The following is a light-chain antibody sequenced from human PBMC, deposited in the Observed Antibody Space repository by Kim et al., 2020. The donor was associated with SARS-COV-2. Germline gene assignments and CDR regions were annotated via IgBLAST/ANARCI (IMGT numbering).Light chain of an antibody. V-gene: IGLV2-14*03. CDR2: DVS. CDR1: SSYVGGYNY. CDR3: SSYTSSSTLAV. Sequence: SITSSCTGTSSYVGGYNYVSWYQQHPGKAPKLMIYDVSNRPSGVSNRFSGSKSGNTASLTISGLQAEDEADYSCSSYTSSSTLAVFGGGTQLTVL. J-gene: IGLJ2*01.